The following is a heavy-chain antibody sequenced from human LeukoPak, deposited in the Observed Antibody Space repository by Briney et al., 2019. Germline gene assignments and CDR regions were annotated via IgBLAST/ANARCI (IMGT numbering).Heavy chain of an antibody. CDR1: GFTFSSYA. CDR3: AKRFGGVIVRLLFDI. D-gene: IGHD3-16*02. J-gene: IGHJ3*02. V-gene: IGHV3-23*01. Sequence: PGGSLRLSCAASGFTFSSYAMSWVRQAPGEGLEWVSAISGSGGSTYYADSVKGRFTISRDNSKNTLYLQMNSLRAEGTAVYYCAKRFGGVIVRLLFDIWGQGTMVTVSS. CDR2: ISGSGGST.